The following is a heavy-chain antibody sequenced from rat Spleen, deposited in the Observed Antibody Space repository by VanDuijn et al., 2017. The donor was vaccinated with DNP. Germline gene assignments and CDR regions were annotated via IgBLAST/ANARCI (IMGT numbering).Heavy chain of an antibody. V-gene: IGHV5-19*01. CDR1: KFTFSNYD. CDR2: ISPSGSST. Sequence: EVQLVESGGGLVQPGRSLNLSCAASKFTFSNYDMAWVRQAPKKGLEWVAAISPSGSSTYYPDSVKGRFTISRDDAKSSLYLQMNSLKSEDTATYYCARGSSSIYWYFDFWGPGTMVTVSS. CDR3: ARGSSSIYWYFDF. J-gene: IGHJ1*01. D-gene: IGHD1-2*01.